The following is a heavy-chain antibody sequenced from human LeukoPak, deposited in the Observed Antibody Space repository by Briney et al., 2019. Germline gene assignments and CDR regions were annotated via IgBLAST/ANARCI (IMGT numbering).Heavy chain of an antibody. D-gene: IGHD3-3*01. J-gene: IGHJ5*02. CDR1: GDSISNYY. V-gene: IGHV4-4*07. CDR3: AREGGRVTTIFGYWFDP. Sequence: PSETLSLTCTVSGDSISNYYWSWIRQPAGKGLEWLGRLYTSESTTYNPSLRSRVTMSLDTSKNQLSLKLSSVTAADTAVYYCAREGGRVTTIFGYWFDPWGQGTLVTVSS. CDR2: LYTSEST.